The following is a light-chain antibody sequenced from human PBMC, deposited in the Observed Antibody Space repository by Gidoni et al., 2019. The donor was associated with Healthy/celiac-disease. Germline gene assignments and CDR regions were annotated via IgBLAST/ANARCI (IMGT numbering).Light chain of an antibody. Sequence: QSVLTQPPSASGTPGQRVTISCSGRSPNIGRNYVYWYQQLPGTAPKLLIYRNNQRPSGVPDRFSGSKSGTSASLAISGLRSEDEADYYCAAWDDSLSGRVVFGGGTKLTVL. V-gene: IGLV1-47*01. CDR3: AAWDDSLSGRVV. J-gene: IGLJ2*01. CDR1: SPNIGRNY. CDR2: RNN.